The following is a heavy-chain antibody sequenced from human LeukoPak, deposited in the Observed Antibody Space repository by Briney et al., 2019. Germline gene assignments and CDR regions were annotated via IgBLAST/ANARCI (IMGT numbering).Heavy chain of an antibody. CDR2: IYHSVST. CDR1: GGSISRHY. V-gene: IGHV4-59*11. D-gene: IGHD6-13*01. CDR3: ARDPSYSSSSYYYYYGMDV. J-gene: IGHJ6*02. Sequence: SETLSLTCTVSGGSISRHYWSWIRQPPGKGLEWIGYIYHSVSTNYNPSLKSRVTISVDTSKNQFSLKVSSVTAADTAVYYCARDPSYSSSSYYYYYGMDVWGQGTTVTVSS.